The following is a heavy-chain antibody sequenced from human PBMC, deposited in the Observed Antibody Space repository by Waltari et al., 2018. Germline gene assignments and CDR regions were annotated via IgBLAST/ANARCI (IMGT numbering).Heavy chain of an antibody. V-gene: IGHV4-4*07. CDR3: ARDNYYYDSSGYYSLGPVGYYYYMDV. Sequence: QVQLQESGPGLVKPSETLSLTCTVSGGSIRSYSWSWLRQPAGKGLEWVGRIYTSGSTNYNPSLKSRVTMSVDTSKNQFSLKLSSVTAADTAVYYCARDNYYYDSSGYYSLGPVGYYYYMDVWGKGTTVTVSS. CDR2: IYTSGST. CDR1: GGSIRSYS. D-gene: IGHD3-22*01. J-gene: IGHJ6*03.